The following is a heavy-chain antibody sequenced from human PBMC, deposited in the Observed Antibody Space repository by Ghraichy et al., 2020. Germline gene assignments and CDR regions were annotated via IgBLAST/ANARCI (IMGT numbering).Heavy chain of an antibody. D-gene: IGHD7-27*01. Sequence: GGSLRLSCAASGFTFSSYGMHWVRQAPGKGLEWVAVIWYDGSNKYYADSVKGRFTISRDNSKNTLYLQMNSLRAEDTAVYYCARDANWGDSGNWFDPWGQGTLVTVSS. CDR2: IWYDGSNK. J-gene: IGHJ5*02. V-gene: IGHV3-33*01. CDR1: GFTFSSYG. CDR3: ARDANWGDSGNWFDP.